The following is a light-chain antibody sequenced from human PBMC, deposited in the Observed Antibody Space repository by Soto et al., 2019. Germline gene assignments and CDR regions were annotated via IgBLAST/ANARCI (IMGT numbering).Light chain of an antibody. J-gene: IGKJ5*01. V-gene: IGKV1-39*01. CDR1: QSISSY. Sequence: DIQMTQSPSSLSASVGDRVTITCRASQSISSYLNWYQQKPGKAPKLLIYAASSLQSGVPSRFSGSGSGTDFTLTIGSLQPEDFSTYYCQQSYRTPYTFGQGTRLEI. CDR2: AAS. CDR3: QQSYRTPYT.